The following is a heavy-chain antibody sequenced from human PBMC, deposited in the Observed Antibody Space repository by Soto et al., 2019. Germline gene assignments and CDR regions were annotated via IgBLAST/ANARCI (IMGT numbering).Heavy chain of an antibody. CDR3: ARGGPEYDFWSGPAPAGSTYYYYGMDV. D-gene: IGHD3-3*01. Sequence: GGSLRLSCAASGFTFNTYAMSWVRQAPGRGLEWVSGFSARGIRAYYADSVKGRFTISRDSYKKTLYLQMNSLRVEDTAVYYCARGGPEYDFWSGPAPAGSTYYYYGMDVWGQGTTVTVSS. V-gene: IGHV3-23*01. J-gene: IGHJ6*02. CDR1: GFTFNTYA. CDR2: FSARGIRA.